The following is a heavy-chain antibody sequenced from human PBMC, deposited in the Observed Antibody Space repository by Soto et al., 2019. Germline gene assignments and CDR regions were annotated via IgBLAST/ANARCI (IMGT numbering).Heavy chain of an antibody. CDR3: ARISTSAGRRDLAC. Sequence: EVQLVESGGGLVQPGGSLRLSCAASGFSLSSYWMSWVRQAPGKGLEWVANMNQDGSESDYVGSVKGRFTFTRDNAKNSLYLQINSLRAEDTAVYYCARISTSAGRRDLACWGQGTLVTVSS. V-gene: IGHV3-7*01. J-gene: IGHJ4*02. CDR1: GFSLSSYW. CDR2: MNQDGSES.